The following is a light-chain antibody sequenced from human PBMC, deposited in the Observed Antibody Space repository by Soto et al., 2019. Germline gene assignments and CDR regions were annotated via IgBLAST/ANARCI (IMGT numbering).Light chain of an antibody. Sequence: EIVLTQSPATLSSFPGERATLCCRASQAVNNSLAWYQHKPGQAPRLLIYLTSNRATGIPARFSGSGSGTDFTLTISSLEPEDSAVYYCHQRQSWPRTFGQGTKVDIK. CDR2: LTS. V-gene: IGKV3-11*01. CDR1: QAVNNS. CDR3: HQRQSWPRT. J-gene: IGKJ1*01.